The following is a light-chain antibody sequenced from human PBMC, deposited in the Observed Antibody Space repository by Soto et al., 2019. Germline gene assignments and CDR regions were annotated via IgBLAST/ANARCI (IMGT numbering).Light chain of an antibody. Sequence: DIQMSQSPSTLSGSVGDRVTITCRASHTISSWLAWYQQKPGKAPKLLIYKASTLKSGVPSRFSGSGSGTEFTLTISRLQPDDFATYYCQQYSSYPTFGQGTKVDIK. V-gene: IGKV1-5*03. CDR2: KAS. CDR1: HTISSW. J-gene: IGKJ1*01. CDR3: QQYSSYPT.